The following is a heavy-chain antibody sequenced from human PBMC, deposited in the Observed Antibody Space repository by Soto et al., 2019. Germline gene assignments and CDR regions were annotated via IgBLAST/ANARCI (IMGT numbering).Heavy chain of an antibody. V-gene: IGHV3-48*03. CDR3: AREGGFDWFYP. Sequence: LRLSCAASGFTFSDYEMNWVRQAPGKGLEWVSYISLSGTTIHYADSVKGRFTISRDNAKNSVYLQMNSLRVEDTAIYYCAREGGFDWFYPWGQGTLVTVSS. CDR2: ISLSGTTI. J-gene: IGHJ5*02. CDR1: GFTFSDYE.